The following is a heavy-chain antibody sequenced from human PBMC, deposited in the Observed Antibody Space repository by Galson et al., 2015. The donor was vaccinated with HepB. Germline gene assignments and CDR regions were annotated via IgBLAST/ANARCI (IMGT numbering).Heavy chain of an antibody. D-gene: IGHD4-23*01. Sequence: SETLSLTCTVSGGSISSSSYYWGWIRQPPGKGLEWIGSIYYSGSTYYNPSLKSRVTISVDTSKNQFSLKLSSVTAADTAVYYCARQRGGGPPPLWFDYWGQGTLVTVSS. CDR3: ARQRGGGPPPLWFDY. CDR1: GGSISSSSYY. CDR2: IYYSGST. V-gene: IGHV4-39*01. J-gene: IGHJ4*02.